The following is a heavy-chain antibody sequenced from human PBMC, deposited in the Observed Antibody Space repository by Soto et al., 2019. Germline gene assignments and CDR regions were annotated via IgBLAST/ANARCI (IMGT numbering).Heavy chain of an antibody. CDR2: ISGSGGST. D-gene: IGHD6-19*01. Sequence: PGGSLRLSCAASGFTFSSYVMHWVRQAPGKGLEWVSGISGSGGSTYYADSVKGRFTISRDNSKNTLFLQMNSLRAEDTAVYYCAKARWLQQSPGNYWGQGALVTVSS. CDR1: GFTFSSYV. V-gene: IGHV3-23*01. J-gene: IGHJ4*02. CDR3: AKARWLQQSPGNY.